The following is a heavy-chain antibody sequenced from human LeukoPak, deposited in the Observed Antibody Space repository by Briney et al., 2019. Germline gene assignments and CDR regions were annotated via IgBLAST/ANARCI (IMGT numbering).Heavy chain of an antibody. CDR2: INHSGST. Sequence: SETLSLTCAVYGGSFSGYYWSWIRQPPGKGLEWIGEINHSGSTNYNPSLKSRVTISVDTSKNQFSLKLSSVTAADTAVYYCARDLYHDAFDIWGQGTMVTVSS. J-gene: IGHJ3*02. V-gene: IGHV4-34*01. CDR1: GGSFSGYY. D-gene: IGHD2-2*01. CDR3: ARDLYHDAFDI.